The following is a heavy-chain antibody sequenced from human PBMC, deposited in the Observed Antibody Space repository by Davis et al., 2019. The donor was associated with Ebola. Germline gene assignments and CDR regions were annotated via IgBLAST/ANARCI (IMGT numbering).Heavy chain of an antibody. CDR3: ARRGIQLWLHPDY. CDR1: GYTFTNYY. V-gene: IGHV1-8*02. J-gene: IGHJ4*02. CDR2: MNPNSGYT. Sequence: ASVKVSCKASGYTFTNYYMHWVRQAPGQGLEWMGWMNPNSGYTGYAQKFQGRVTMTTDTSTSTAYMELRSLRSDDTAVYYCARRGIQLWLHPDYWGQGTLVTVSS. D-gene: IGHD5-18*01.